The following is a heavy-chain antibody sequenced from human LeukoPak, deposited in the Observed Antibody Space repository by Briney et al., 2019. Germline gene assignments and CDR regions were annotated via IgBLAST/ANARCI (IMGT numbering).Heavy chain of an antibody. CDR1: GGSISSYY. J-gene: IGHJ4*02. Sequence: SETLSLTCTVSGGSISSYYWSWIRQPPGKGLEWIGYIYYSGSTNYNPSLKSRVTISVDTSKNQFSLKLSSVTAADTAVYYCARETYCYDSSGYLFDYWGQGTLVTVSS. CDR2: IYYSGST. CDR3: ARETYCYDSSGYLFDY. V-gene: IGHV4-59*01. D-gene: IGHD3-22*01.